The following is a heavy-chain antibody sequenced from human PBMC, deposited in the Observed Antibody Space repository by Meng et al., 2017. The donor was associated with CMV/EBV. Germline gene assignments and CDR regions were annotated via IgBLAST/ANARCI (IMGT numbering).Heavy chain of an antibody. V-gene: IGHV3-30*03. CDR3: ASLSVPIIVVPAAMRPDY. CDR1: GFTFSSYS. D-gene: IGHD2-2*01. Sequence: GGSLRLSCAASGFTFSSYSMNWVRQAPGKGLEWVAVISYDGSNKYYADSVKGRFTISRDNSKNTLYLQMSSLRAEDTAVYYCASLSVPIIVVPAAMRPDYWGQGTLVTVS. CDR2: ISYDGSNK. J-gene: IGHJ4*02.